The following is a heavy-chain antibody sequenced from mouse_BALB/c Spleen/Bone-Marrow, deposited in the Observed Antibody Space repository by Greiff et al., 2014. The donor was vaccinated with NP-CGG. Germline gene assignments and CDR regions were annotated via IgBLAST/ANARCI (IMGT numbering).Heavy chain of an antibody. CDR1: GYTLTSYW. Sequence: QVQLQQSGAELVKPGASVKLSCKTSGYTLTSYWIQWVKQRPGQGLGWIGEIFPGTGTTYYNEKFKDKATLTIDTSSSTAYMQLSSLTSEDSAVYFCARKGISTVIATAYYFDYWGQGSTLTVSS. D-gene: IGHD2-4*01. CDR2: IFPGTGTT. CDR3: ARKGISTVIATAYYFDY. V-gene: IGHV1S132*01. J-gene: IGHJ2*01.